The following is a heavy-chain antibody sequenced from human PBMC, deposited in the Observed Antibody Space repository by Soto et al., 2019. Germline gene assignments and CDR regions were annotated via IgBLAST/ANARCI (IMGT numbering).Heavy chain of an antibody. D-gene: IGHD3-9*01. CDR1: GYTFTSYG. CDR3: ARVLPANGAAWSRYVDWLGGAFDI. V-gene: IGHV1-18*01. Sequence: QVQLVQSGAEVKKPGASVKVSCKASGYTFTSYGISWVRQAPGQGLEWMGWISAYNGNTNYAQKLQDRVTMTTDTSTSRADMELRSLRSDDTAVYYCARVLPANGAAWSRYVDWLGGAFDIGGQGTWVTVSS. CDR2: ISAYNGNT. J-gene: IGHJ3*02.